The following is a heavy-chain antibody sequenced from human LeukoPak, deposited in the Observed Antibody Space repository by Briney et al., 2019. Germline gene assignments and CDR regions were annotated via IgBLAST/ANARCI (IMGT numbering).Heavy chain of an antibody. CDR2: IRYDGSNK. J-gene: IGHJ4*02. D-gene: IGHD6-19*01. CDR3: AKMQDSSGWYGGYFDY. CDR1: GFTFSSYG. V-gene: IGHV3-30*02. Sequence: GGSLRLSCAASGFTFSSYGMHWVRQAPGKGLAWVAFIRYDGSNKYYADSVKGRFTISRDNSKNTLYLQMNSLRAEDTAVYYCAKMQDSSGWYGGYFDYWGQGTLVTVSS.